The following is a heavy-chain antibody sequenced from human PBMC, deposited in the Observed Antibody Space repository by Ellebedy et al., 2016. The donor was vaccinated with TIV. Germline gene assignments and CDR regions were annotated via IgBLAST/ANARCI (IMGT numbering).Heavy chain of an antibody. V-gene: IGHV3-53*01. J-gene: IGHJ4*02. CDR3: ASSPSQGY. Sequence: GESLKISCAASGFTVTNNYISWVRHPPGKGLEWVSVIYSGGNTFYAESVKGRFTISRDSSQNTLYLQMDSLRAEDTAVYYCASSPSQGYWGQGTLVTVSS. CDR1: GFTVTNNY. CDR2: IYSGGNT.